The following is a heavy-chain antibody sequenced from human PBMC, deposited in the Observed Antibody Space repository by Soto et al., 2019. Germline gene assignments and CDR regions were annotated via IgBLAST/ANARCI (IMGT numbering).Heavy chain of an antibody. Sequence: GGSLRLSCAASGFTFSSYAMTWVRQAPGMGLEWVSAISGSGGVTYYADSVKGRFTISRDNSKNTLYLQMNSLRAEDTAVYYCAKDPGYSSSWYNPNWFDPWGQGTLVTVSS. V-gene: IGHV3-23*01. D-gene: IGHD6-13*01. CDR2: ISGSGGVT. CDR3: AKDPGYSSSWYNPNWFDP. J-gene: IGHJ5*02. CDR1: GFTFSSYA.